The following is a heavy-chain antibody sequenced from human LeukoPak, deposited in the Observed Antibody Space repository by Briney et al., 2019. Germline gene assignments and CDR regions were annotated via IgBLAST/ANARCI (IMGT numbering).Heavy chain of an antibody. CDR1: GYTFTGYY. V-gene: IGHV1-2*06. D-gene: IGHD3-22*01. J-gene: IGHJ4*02. CDR3: AKYYYDSSGYYSLDY. CDR2: INPNSGGT. Sequence: ASVKVSCKASGYTFTGYYMHWVRQAPGQGLEWMGRINPNSGGTNYAQKFQGRVTMTRDTSISTAYMELSRLRSDDTAVYYCAKYYYDSSGYYSLDYWGQGTLVTVSS.